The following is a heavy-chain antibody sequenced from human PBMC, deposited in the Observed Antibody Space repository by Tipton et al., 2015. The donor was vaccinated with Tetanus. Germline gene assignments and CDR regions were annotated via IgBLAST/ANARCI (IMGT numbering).Heavy chain of an antibody. Sequence: TLSLTCAVYGASFSDYYCRWICHAPGKGLERIGEINHSENTNHNPSLKSLVTLSVDTSKNDFSLKLNSVTAADTCMYFCVTVNFPSYYHYGMDAWGQGTTVTVSS. CDR3: VTVNFPSYYHYGMDA. CDR1: GASFSDYY. D-gene: IGHD1-1*01. V-gene: IGHV4-34*01. CDR2: INHSENT. J-gene: IGHJ6*02.